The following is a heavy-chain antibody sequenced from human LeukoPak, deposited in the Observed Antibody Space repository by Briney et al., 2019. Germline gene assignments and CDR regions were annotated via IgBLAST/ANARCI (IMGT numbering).Heavy chain of an antibody. CDR2: IIPIFGTA. CDR1: GGTFSSYA. V-gene: IGHV1-69*01. J-gene: IGHJ4*02. CDR3: ARAPPTYYDSSGANYYFDY. D-gene: IGHD3-22*01. Sequence: SVKVSCKAPGGTFSSYAISWVRQAPGQGLEWMGGIIPIFGTANYAQKFQGRVTITADESTSTAYMELSSLRSEDTAVYYCARAPPTYYDSSGANYYFDYWGQGTLVTVSS.